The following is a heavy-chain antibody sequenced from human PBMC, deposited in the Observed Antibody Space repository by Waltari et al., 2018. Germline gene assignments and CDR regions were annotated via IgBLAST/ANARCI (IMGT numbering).Heavy chain of an antibody. V-gene: IGHV3-21*01. CDR3: ARGFWFPSLTTFGWFDP. CDR1: GFTFSSYS. Sequence: EEQLVESGGGLVKPGGSLRLSWAASGFTFSSYSMNWVRQAPGKGLEWVSSITSTSTHTYYADSVKGRFTISRDNAKNSLYLQMNSLRADDSAVYYCARGFWFPSLTTFGWFDPWGQGTLVTVSS. J-gene: IGHJ5*02. CDR2: ITSTSTHT. D-gene: IGHD4-4*01.